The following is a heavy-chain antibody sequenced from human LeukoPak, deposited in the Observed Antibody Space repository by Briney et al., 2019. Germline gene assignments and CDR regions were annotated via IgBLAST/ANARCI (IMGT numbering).Heavy chain of an antibody. CDR3: AKDQDSSGWSRYYYYYGMDV. CDR2: ISYDGSNK. CDR1: GFTFSSYG. D-gene: IGHD6-19*01. Sequence: PGGSLRLSCAASGFTFSSYGMHWVRQAPGKGLEWVAVISYDGSNKYYADSVEGRFTISRDNSKNTLYLQMNSLRAEDTAVYYCAKDQDSSGWSRYYYYYGMDVWGQGTTVTVSS. J-gene: IGHJ6*02. V-gene: IGHV3-30*18.